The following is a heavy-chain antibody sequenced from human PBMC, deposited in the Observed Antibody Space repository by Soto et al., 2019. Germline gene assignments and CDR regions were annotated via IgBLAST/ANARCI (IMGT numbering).Heavy chain of an antibody. J-gene: IGHJ4*02. Sequence: PGGSLRLSCAASGVTFSGSAMHWVRQASGKGLEWVGRIRSKPNNYATEYAASVKGRFTISRDDSRNTAYLQMNSLKTEDTAVYYCTRFARTSGYFFDYGGQGTLVPVSS. CDR2: IRSKPNNYAT. CDR3: TRFARTSGYFFDY. D-gene: IGHD2-2*01. V-gene: IGHV3-73*01. CDR1: GVTFSGSA.